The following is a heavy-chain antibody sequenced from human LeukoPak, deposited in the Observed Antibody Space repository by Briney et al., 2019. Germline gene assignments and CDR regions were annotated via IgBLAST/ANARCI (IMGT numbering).Heavy chain of an antibody. J-gene: IGHJ5*02. CDR3: AREGGTATGDDWFDP. Sequence: SETLSLTCTVSGGSISSYYWSWIRQPPGKGLEWIGYIYYSGSTNYNPSLKSRVTISVDPSKNQFSLKLSSVTAADTAVYYCAREGGTATGDDWFDPWGQGTLVTVSS. V-gene: IGHV4-59*01. D-gene: IGHD1-14*01. CDR1: GGSISSYY. CDR2: IYYSGST.